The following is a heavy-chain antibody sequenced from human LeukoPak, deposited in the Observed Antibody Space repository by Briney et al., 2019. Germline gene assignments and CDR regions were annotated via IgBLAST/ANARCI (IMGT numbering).Heavy chain of an antibody. CDR2: MNTNTGKA. V-gene: IGHV7-4-1*02. CDR1: GYDFSIYT. Sequence: ASVKVSCKPSGYDFSIYTLNWVRPVPGQGPEWMGWMNTNTGKAMYAQDFRGRFVFSFDSSVSTAYLEITSLQAADTAVYYRAREEGGLDVWGQGTTVIVSS. J-gene: IGHJ6*02. CDR3: AREEGGLDV.